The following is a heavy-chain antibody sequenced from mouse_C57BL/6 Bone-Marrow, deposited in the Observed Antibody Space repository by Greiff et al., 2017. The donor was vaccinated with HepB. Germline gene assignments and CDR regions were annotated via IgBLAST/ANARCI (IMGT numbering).Heavy chain of an antibody. CDR3: TTSYGSSSAY. J-gene: IGHJ3*01. CDR2: IDPENGDT. CDR1: GFNIKDDY. Sequence: EVQLVESGAELVRPGASVKLSCTASGFNIKDDYMHWVKQRPEQGLEWIGWIDPENGDTEYASKFQGKATITADTSSNTAYLQLSSLTSEDTAVYYCTTSYGSSSAYWGQGTLVTVSA. D-gene: IGHD1-1*01. V-gene: IGHV14-4*01.